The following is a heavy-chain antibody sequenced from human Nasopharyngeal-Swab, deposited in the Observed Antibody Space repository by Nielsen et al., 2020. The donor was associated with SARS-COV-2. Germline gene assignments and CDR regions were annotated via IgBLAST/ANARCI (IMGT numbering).Heavy chain of an antibody. CDR2: IRSKGNNYAT. CDR1: RFTFSASA. V-gene: IGHV3-73*01. CDR3: TRCGGGCYSGRDY. J-gene: IGHJ4*02. D-gene: IGHD2-21*02. Sequence: GESLKISCAASRFTFSASAIHWVRKASGKGMEWVGRIRSKGNNYATASAASVKGRFIIFRDDPTNTAYLQMNSLKTEDTAVYYCTRCGGGCYSGRDYWGQGTLVTVSS.